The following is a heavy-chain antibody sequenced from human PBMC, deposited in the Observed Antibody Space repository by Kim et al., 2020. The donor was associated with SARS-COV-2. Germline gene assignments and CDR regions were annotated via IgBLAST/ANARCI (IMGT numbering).Heavy chain of an antibody. J-gene: IGHJ4*02. CDR3: ARGSRSGYFYF. CDR2: T. Sequence: TYNNPSLKSRVTISVDTSKKQFSLEMSSVTAADTAVYYCARGSRSGYFYFWGQGTLVTVSS. D-gene: IGHD3-3*01. V-gene: IGHV4-31*02.